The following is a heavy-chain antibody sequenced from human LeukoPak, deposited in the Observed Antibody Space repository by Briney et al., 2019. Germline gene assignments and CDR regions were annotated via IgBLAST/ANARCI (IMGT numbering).Heavy chain of an antibody. D-gene: IGHD4-17*01. CDR3: TKKRTTSVTDWFDP. CDR2: ISGIGTTT. Sequence: GGSLRLSCAASGFTFSSYAMSWVCQAPGKGLEWVSVISGIGTTTYYADSVKGRFTISRDNSKNTLFLQMNSLRVEDTATYYCTKKRTTSVTDWFDPWGQGTLVTVSS. CDR1: GFTFSSYA. V-gene: IGHV3-23*01. J-gene: IGHJ5*02.